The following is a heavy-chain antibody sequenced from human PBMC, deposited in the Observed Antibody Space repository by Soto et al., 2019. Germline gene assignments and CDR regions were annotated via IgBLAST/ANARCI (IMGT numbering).Heavy chain of an antibody. CDR3: ARYPKYYDSSGYLPYFDY. D-gene: IGHD3-22*01. CDR2: IDPSDSYT. Sequence: PGESLKISCKGSGYSFTSYWISWVRQMPGKGLEWMGRIDPSDSYTNYSPSFQGHVTISADKSISTAYLQWSSLKASDTAMYYCARYPKYYDSSGYLPYFDYWGQGTLVTVSS. CDR1: GYSFTSYW. J-gene: IGHJ4*02. V-gene: IGHV5-10-1*01.